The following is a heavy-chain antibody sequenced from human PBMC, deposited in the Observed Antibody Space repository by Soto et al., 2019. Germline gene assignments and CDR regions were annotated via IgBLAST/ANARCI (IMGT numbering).Heavy chain of an antibody. Sequence: GGSLRLSCSASGFPFSNHAMHWVRQSPGKGLEYVSAINYNGGTTYYVDSVKGRFTISRDNSKNTLYLQMSSLKVEDTAMYHCVTWGGIEARNLDHWGQGTLVTVSS. CDR2: INYNGGTT. CDR3: VTWGGIEARNLDH. V-gene: IGHV3-64D*06. J-gene: IGHJ4*02. CDR1: GFPFSNHA. D-gene: IGHD6-6*01.